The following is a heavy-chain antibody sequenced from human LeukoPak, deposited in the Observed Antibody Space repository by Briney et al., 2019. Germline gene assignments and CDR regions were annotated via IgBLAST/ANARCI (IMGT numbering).Heavy chain of an antibody. CDR3: AKRDYYSFDY. CDR2: TGLNSVNT. J-gene: IGHJ4*02. V-gene: IGHV3-23*01. Sequence: PGGSLRLSCAASGFTFSRHAMSWVRQAPGKGLEWVSTTGLNSVNTLCAESVQGRFSISRDNSKNTLDLQMDNLRVDDTAVYYCAKRDYYSFDYWGQGTLVTVSS. CDR1: GFTFSRHA. D-gene: IGHD2/OR15-2a*01.